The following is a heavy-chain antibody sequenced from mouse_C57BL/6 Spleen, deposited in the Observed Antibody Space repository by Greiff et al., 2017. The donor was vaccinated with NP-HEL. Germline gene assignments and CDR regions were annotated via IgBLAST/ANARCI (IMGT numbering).Heavy chain of an antibody. D-gene: IGHD2-1*01. CDR3: ARLYGNYDAMDY. CDR2: ISSGGSYT. CDR1: GFTFSSYG. V-gene: IGHV5-6*01. J-gene: IGHJ4*01. Sequence: EVQVVESGGDLVKPGGSLKLSCAASGFTFSSYGMSWVRQTPDKRLEWVATISSGGSYTYYPDSVKGRSTISRDNAKNTLYLQMSSLKSEDTARYYCARLYGNYDAMDYWGQGTSVTVSS.